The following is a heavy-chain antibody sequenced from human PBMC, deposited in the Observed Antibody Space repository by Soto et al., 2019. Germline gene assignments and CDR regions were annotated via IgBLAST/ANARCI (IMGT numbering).Heavy chain of an antibody. D-gene: IGHD3-16*01. J-gene: IGHJ4*01. Sequence: QVQLEESGPGLVKPSGTVSLTCAVSGDSITISHWWSWVRQRPGNGLEWIGEIYHSGSTKYNPSPKSRVTMSVDKSKNHFSLNLSSVTAADTAVYYCARTMLTFGGAIRAQAYWGHGALVTVSS. CDR2: IYHSGST. V-gene: IGHV4-4*02. CDR1: GDSITISHW. CDR3: ARTMLTFGGAIRAQAY.